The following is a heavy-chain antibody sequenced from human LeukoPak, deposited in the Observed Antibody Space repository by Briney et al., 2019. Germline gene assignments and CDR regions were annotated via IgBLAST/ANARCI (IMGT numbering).Heavy chain of an antibody. CDR1: GFSFSKYG. J-gene: IGHJ4*02. CDR2: IRYEGSNK. V-gene: IGHV3-30*02. CDR3: AKPNFDD. Sequence: GGALRLSCAASGFSFSKYGMHWVRQAPGKGVEGVAFIRYEGSNKYYADSVKGRVTISRDNSKNTLYLQMNSLRAEDTAVYYCAKPNFDDWGQGTLVTVSS.